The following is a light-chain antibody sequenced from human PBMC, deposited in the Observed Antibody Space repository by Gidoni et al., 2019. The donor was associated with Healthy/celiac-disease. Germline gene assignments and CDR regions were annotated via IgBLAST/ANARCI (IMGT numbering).Light chain of an antibody. CDR3: QQYDNLPTT. CDR1: QDISNY. J-gene: IGKJ1*01. V-gene: IGKV1-33*01. CDR2: DAS. Sequence: DIQMTQSPSSLSASVGDRVTITCQASQDISNYLNWYQQKPGKAPKLLIYDASNLETGVPSRFSGSGSGTDFTFTISSLQPEGIATYYCQQYDNLPTTFGQGTKVEIK.